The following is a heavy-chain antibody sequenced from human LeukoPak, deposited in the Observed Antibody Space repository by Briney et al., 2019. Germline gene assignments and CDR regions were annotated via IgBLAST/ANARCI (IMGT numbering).Heavy chain of an antibody. Sequence: GGPLTLSCAGSGFTFSIDGMNWVRQAPGKGLEWVSSISPDSNFIYQADSVKGRFTISRDNAKNSLYLQMEGLRVEDTAVYYCTNFQTVGVKPFEHWGQGTLVTVSS. D-gene: IGHD1-26*01. V-gene: IGHV3-21*01. J-gene: IGHJ5*02. CDR3: TNFQTVGVKPFEH. CDR1: GFTFSIDG. CDR2: ISPDSNFI.